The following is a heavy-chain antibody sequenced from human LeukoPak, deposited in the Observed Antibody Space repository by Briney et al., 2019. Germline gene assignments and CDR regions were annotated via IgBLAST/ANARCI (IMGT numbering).Heavy chain of an antibody. CDR2: IYHSGST. CDR1: GDSISSGGFY. Sequence: PSQTLSLTCTVSGDSISSGGFYWGWIRQPPGKALEWIGYIYHSGSTYYNPSLKSQVIISVDTSKNQFSLNLSSVTAADTAVYYCARGDGYKYDYWGQGTLVTVSS. J-gene: IGHJ4*02. CDR3: ARGDGYKYDY. V-gene: IGHV4-30-2*01. D-gene: IGHD5-24*01.